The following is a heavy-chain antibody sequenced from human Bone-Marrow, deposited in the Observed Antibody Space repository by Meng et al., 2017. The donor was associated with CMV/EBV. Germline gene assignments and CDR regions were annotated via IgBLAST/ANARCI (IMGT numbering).Heavy chain of an antibody. J-gene: IGHJ5*02. CDR1: SGYY. V-gene: IGHV4-34*01. D-gene: IGHD3-10*01. CDR3: ARNRLLWFGELFGGYNWFDP. Sequence: SGYYCSWIRQPQGKGLEWIGEINHSGSTNYNPSLKSRVTISVDTSKNQFSLKLSSVTAADTAVYYCARNRLLWFGELFGGYNWFDPWGQGTLVTVSS. CDR2: INHSGST.